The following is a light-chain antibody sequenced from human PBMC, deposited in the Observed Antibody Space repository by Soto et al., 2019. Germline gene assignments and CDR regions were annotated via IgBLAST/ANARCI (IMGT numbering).Light chain of an antibody. Sequence: DIVLTQSPATLSLSPGDRATLSCRATQRVSTYLAWYQQKPGQAPRLLIYDASNRAPGIPARFSGSGSETDFTLTISSLEPEDFAVYYCHQRSNWPLTFGGGTKVDIK. CDR1: QRVSTY. V-gene: IGKV3-11*01. CDR2: DAS. CDR3: HQRSNWPLT. J-gene: IGKJ4*01.